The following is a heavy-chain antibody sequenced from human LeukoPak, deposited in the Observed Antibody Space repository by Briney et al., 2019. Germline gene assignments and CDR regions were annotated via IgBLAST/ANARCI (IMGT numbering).Heavy chain of an antibody. J-gene: IGHJ6*03. CDR1: GGSISSGDYY. D-gene: IGHD2-2*01. Sequence: SQTLSLTCTVSGGSISSGDYYWSWIRQPRGKGLEWIGYIYYSGSTYYNPSLKSRVTISVDTSKNQFSLKLSSVTAADTAVYYRARSLLVPAEYYMDVWGKGTTVTVSS. CDR3: ARSLLVPAEYYMDV. CDR2: IYYSGST. V-gene: IGHV4-30-4*08.